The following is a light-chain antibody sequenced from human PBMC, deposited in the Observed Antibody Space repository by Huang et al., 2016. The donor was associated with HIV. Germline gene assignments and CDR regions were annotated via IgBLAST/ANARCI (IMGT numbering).Light chain of an antibody. J-gene: IGKJ3*01. Sequence: IVMTQSPDYLPVSLGARAAIKCKSSQTVLYTSNNENYLAWYQQRPGQPPKLLIYWASRRASGFPDRFSGSGSGTDFTLTINGLQPEDVAVYYCQQYYTTPRTFGPGTKVDIK. V-gene: IGKV4-1*01. CDR1: QTVLYTSNNENY. CDR2: WAS. CDR3: QQYYTTPRT.